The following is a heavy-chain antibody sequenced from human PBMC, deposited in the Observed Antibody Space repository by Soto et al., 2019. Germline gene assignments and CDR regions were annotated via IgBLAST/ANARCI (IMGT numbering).Heavy chain of an antibody. D-gene: IGHD3-3*01. V-gene: IGHV4-4*02. CDR3: TSREHSRGQFFIDY. J-gene: IGHJ4*02. CDR1: GPSVNSDNW. CDR2: IYRTGMT. Sequence: SETLSLTCAASGPSVNSDNWWSWVRQPPGKGLEWIGEIYRTGMTNYNPSLKSRVTLSIDKSKNQFSLDLSSVTAADTAVYFCTSREHSRGQFFIDYWGQGALVTV.